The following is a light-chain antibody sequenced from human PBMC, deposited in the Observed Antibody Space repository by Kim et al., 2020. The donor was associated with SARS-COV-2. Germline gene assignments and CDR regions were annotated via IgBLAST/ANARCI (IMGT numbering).Light chain of an antibody. J-gene: IGLJ3*02. Sequence: GQRATILFSGGNSNIGANTVNCNKQSPATAPKPLIFAKARRPSGVPDRFSVSQSGTAASLAISGFHSEDEVDYYCATWDDSLNAWGFGGGTKWTVL. CDR1: NSNIGANT. CDR2: AKA. CDR3: ATWDDSLNAWG. V-gene: IGLV1-44*01.